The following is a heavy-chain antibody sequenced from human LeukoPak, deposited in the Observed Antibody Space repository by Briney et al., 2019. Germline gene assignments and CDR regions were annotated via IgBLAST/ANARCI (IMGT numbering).Heavy chain of an antibody. D-gene: IGHD3-22*01. CDR1: GGSIYGGGFY. J-gene: IGHJ4*02. V-gene: IGHV4-39*01. CDR3: ARLTYDSGGYPDY. CDR2: IYYSGST. Sequence: SETLSLTCTVSGGSIYGGGFYWGWIRQPPRKGLEWIGHIYYSGSTYYNPSLKSRVTISVDTSKNQFSLTLSSVTAADRAVYHCARLTYDSGGYPDYWGQGTLVTVSS.